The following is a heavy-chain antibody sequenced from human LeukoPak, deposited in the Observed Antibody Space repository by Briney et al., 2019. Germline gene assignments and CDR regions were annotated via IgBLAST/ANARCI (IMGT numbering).Heavy chain of an antibody. CDR1: GFTVSSSY. D-gene: IGHD6-19*01. CDR3: TISPVPGIDY. V-gene: IGHV3-66*01. J-gene: IGHJ4*02. CDR2: LYISGST. Sequence: GGSLRLSCAASGFTVSSSYMSWVRQAPGKGLEWVSVLYISGSTYYADSVKGRFTISRDNSKNMLYLQMNSLKTEDTAVYYCTISPVPGIDYWGQGTLVTVSS.